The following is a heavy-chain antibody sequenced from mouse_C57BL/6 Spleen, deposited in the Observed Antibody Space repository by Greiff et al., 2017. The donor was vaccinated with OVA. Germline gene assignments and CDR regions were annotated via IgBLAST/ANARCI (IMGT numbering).Heavy chain of an antibody. CDR1: GFNITNTY. Sequence: VQLQQSVAELVRPGASVKLSCTASGFNITNTYMPWVKQRPEQGLEWIGRIDPANGNTKYAPKFKGKATITADTSSNTAYLQLSSLTSEDTAIYYCAREGDYGSSYWYFDVWGTGTTVTVSS. V-gene: IGHV14-3*01. CDR3: AREGDYGSSYWYFDV. D-gene: IGHD1-1*01. CDR2: IDPANGNT. J-gene: IGHJ1*03.